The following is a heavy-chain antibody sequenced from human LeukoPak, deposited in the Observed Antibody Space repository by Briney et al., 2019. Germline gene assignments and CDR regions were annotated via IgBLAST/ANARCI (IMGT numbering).Heavy chain of an antibody. CDR3: ARDRGLRGSWGHARDFDY. J-gene: IGHJ4*02. CDR2: ISAYNGNT. Sequence: GASVKVSCKASGYTFTSYGISWVRQAPGQGLEWMGWISAYNGNTNYAQKLQGRVTMTTDTSTSTAYMELRSLGSDDTAVYYCARDRGLRGSWGHARDFDYWGQGTLVTVSS. CDR1: GYTFTSYG. V-gene: IGHV1-18*01. D-gene: IGHD6-13*01.